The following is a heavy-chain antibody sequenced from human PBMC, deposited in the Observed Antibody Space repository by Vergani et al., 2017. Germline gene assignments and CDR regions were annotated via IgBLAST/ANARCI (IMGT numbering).Heavy chain of an antibody. V-gene: IGHV3-74*01. CDR3: ARESVLVLAPGCDV. Sequence: EVQLLESGGGLGQPGGSLRLSCAASGFGFSDHWMHWVRQAPGKGLEGVSRINSDGTRTIYAASVKGRFTISRDNAKNTVNLEMNSLKSEDTAVYYCARESVLVLAPGCDVWGQGNLVTVSS. D-gene: IGHD2-21*01. CDR1: GFGFSDHW. CDR2: INSDGTRT. J-gene: IGHJ4*02.